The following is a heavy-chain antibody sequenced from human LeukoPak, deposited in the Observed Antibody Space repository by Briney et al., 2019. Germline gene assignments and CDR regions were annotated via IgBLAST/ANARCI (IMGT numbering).Heavy chain of an antibody. V-gene: IGHV4-59*12. CDR3: ARGSHYYGMDV. J-gene: IGHJ6*02. CDR1: GGSISSYY. Sequence: PSETLSLTCTVSGGSISSYYWSWIRQPPGKGLEWIGYIYYSGSTYYNPSLKSRVTISVDTSKNQFSLKLSSVTAADTAVYYCARGSHYYGMDVWGQGTTVTVSS. CDR2: IYYSGST.